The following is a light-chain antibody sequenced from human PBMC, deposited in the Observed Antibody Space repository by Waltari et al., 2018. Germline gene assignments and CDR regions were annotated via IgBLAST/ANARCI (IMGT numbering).Light chain of an antibody. CDR3: QQCYSSPYT. CDR2: WAS. CDR1: QSVSSSY. V-gene: IGKV3-20*01. J-gene: IGKJ2*01. Sequence: EIVLTQSPGTLSLSPGERATLSCRASQSVSSSYLAWYQQKPGQPPKLLIHWASLRESGVPDRFSGSGSTTEFSLTINNLQADDVAVYFCQQCYSSPYTFGRGTKLEIK.